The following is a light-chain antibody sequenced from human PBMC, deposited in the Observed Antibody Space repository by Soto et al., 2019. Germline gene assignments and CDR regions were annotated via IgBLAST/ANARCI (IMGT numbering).Light chain of an antibody. V-gene: IGKV1-39*01. J-gene: IGKJ5*01. CDR1: ESISRN. CDR3: QQSYSTLSIS. Sequence: DIQMTQSPSSLSASVGDRVTITCRASESISRNLNWYQQKPGKAPNLLIYAASTLQNGVPSRFSGSGSGTDFTLIIISLQPEDVSTFYCQQSYSTLSISFGQGTRLEIK. CDR2: AAS.